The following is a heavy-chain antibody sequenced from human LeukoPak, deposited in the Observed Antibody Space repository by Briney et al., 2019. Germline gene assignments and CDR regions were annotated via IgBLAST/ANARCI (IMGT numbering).Heavy chain of an antibody. V-gene: IGHV3-15*01. D-gene: IGHD5-18*01. J-gene: IGHJ4*02. CDR3: TTGTWIQLWLADF. Sequence: RSGGSLRLSCAASGFTFHNAWMSWVSQAPGKGLEWVGHIKSNTDGGATDYAAPVKGRFTISRDDSKNTLYLQMNSLEIEDTAVYYCTTGTWIQLWLADFWGQGTLVTVSS. CDR1: GFTFHNAW. CDR2: IKSNTDGGAT.